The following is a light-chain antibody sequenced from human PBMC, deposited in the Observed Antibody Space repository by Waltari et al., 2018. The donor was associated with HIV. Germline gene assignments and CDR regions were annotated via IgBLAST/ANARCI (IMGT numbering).Light chain of an antibody. J-gene: IGLJ1*01. CDR2: DVT. Sequence: QSALTQPRSVSGSPGQSVTISCTGTSSDVGGYNYVSWYQQHPGKAPKFMIYDVTKRPSGFPDRFSGSKSGNTASLTISGLQAEDEADYYCCSYAGSYSYVFGTGTKVTVL. CDR3: CSYAGSYSYV. CDR1: SSDVGGYNY. V-gene: IGLV2-11*01.